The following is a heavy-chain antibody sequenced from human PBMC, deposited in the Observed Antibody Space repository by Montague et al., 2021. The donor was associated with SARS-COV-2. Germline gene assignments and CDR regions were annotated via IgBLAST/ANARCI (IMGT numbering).Heavy chain of an antibody. J-gene: IGHJ4*02. CDR3: AREGMVGTTTGLDY. D-gene: IGHD1-26*01. CDR1: GFTFSSYG. V-gene: IGHV3-33*01. Sequence: SLRLSCAASGFTFSSYGFHWVRQAPGKGLEWVAVIWFDGSNEYYADSVKGRFTISRDNSKNTLYLQMNSLRAGDTAVYCCAREGMVGTTTGLDYWGQGTLVTVSS. CDR2: IWFDGSNE.